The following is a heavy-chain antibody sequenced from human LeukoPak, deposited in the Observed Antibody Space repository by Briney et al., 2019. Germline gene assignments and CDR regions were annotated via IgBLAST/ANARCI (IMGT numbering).Heavy chain of an antibody. CDR1: GFTFSSYN. Sequence: GGSLRLSCAASGFTFSSYNMNWVRQAPGKGLEWVSSISSRSTYIYYADSVKGRFTISRDNAKNSLYLQMNSLRAEDTAVYYCARARTGIDYWGQGTLVTVSS. CDR2: ISSRSTYI. V-gene: IGHV3-21*01. J-gene: IGHJ4*02. CDR3: ARARTGIDY. D-gene: IGHD7-27*01.